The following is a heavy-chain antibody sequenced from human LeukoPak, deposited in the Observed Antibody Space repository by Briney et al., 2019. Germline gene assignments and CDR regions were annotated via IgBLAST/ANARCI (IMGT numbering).Heavy chain of an antibody. CDR1: GGSISSYY. J-gene: IGHJ4*02. D-gene: IGHD3-22*01. V-gene: IGHV4-59*01. CDR2: IYYSGST. CDR3: ARGSSPYDSSGYYPY. Sequence: SETLSLTCTVSGGSISSYYWSWIRQPPGKGLEWIGYIYYSGSTNYNPSLKSRVTISVDTSKNQFSLKLSSVTAADTAVYYCARGSSPYDSSGYYPYWGQGTLVTVSS.